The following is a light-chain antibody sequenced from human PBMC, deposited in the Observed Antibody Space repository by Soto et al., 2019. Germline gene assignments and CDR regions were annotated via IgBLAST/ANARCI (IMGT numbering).Light chain of an antibody. CDR3: QQTLSFPPT. CDR2: TGS. Sequence: DIQMTQSPSSVSASVGDRVTITCWASQAIDSWLAWYQQKPGEAPKLLIFTGSLLHSGVPPRFSGSGSGTDFTLTISSLQPEDFATYYCQQTLSFPPTFGQGTKV. CDR1: QAIDSW. J-gene: IGKJ1*01. V-gene: IGKV1-12*01.